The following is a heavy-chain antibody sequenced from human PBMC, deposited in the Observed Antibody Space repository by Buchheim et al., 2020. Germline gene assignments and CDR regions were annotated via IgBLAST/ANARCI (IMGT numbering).Heavy chain of an antibody. J-gene: IGHJ5*02. CDR1: GFTFSSYS. Sequence: EVQLVESGGGLVKPGGSLRLSCAASGFTFSSYSMNWVRQAPGKGLEWVSSISSSSSYIYYADSVKGRFTISRDNAKHSLYLQMNSLRAEDTAVYYCARVFYDILTGYYPNWFDPWGQGTL. CDR2: ISSSSSYI. CDR3: ARVFYDILTGYYPNWFDP. V-gene: IGHV3-21*01. D-gene: IGHD3-9*01.